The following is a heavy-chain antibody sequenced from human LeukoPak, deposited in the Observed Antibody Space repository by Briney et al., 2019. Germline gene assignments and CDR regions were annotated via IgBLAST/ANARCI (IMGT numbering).Heavy chain of an antibody. Sequence: ASVKVSCKASGYTFTSYAMNWVRQAPGQRLEWMGWINAGNGITKYSQEVQGRVTITRDTSASTAYLVLSSLPSEDMALYYCARVGLYHTFDSWGQGTLVTVSS. CDR3: ARVGLYHTFDS. D-gene: IGHD1-14*01. J-gene: IGHJ4*02. V-gene: IGHV1-3*03. CDR1: GYTFTSYA. CDR2: INAGNGIT.